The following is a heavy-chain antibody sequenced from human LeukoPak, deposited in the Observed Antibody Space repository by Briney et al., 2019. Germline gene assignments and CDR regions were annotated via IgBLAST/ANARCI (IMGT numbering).Heavy chain of an antibody. J-gene: IGHJ4*02. CDR3: ARDPGYSGYDYGSY. V-gene: IGHV3-7*01. CDR1: GFTFSSYM. Sequence: GGSLRLSCAASGFTFSSYMMTWVRQAPGEGLEWVANIKPDGGEKFYVDSVRGRFTISRDNAKNSLYLQMNSLRAEDTAVYYCARDPGYSGYDYGSYWGQGTLVTVSS. D-gene: IGHD5-12*01. CDR2: IKPDGGEK.